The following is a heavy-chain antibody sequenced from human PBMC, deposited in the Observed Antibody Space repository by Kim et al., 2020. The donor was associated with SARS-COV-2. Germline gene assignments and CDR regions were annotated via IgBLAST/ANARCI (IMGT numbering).Heavy chain of an antibody. V-gene: IGHV3-74*01. CDR1: GFTFSSYW. D-gene: IGHD1-26*01. Sequence: GGSLRLSCAASGFTFSSYWMHWVRQAPGKGLVWVSRINSDGSSTSYADSVKGRFTISRDNAKNTLYLQMNSLRAEDTAVYYCARGGLVGARGYFDYWGQGTLVTVSS. CDR3: ARGGLVGARGYFDY. CDR2: INSDGSST. J-gene: IGHJ4*02.